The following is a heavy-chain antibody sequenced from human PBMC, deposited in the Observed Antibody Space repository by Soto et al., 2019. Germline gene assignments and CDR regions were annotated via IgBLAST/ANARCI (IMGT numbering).Heavy chain of an antibody. J-gene: IGHJ6*02. Sequence: QVTLKESGPVLVKPTETLTLTCTVSGFSLSNARMGVSWIRQPPGKALEWLVHIFSNDAKSYSTSLKSRVTISNGTSKSQVVLTMTNMSPVDTGTYYCARIRGAVAGNYYYYGIDVWGQGTTVTVSS. V-gene: IGHV2-26*01. CDR1: GFSLSNARMG. CDR2: IFSNDAK. CDR3: ARIRGAVAGNYYYYGIDV. D-gene: IGHD6-19*01.